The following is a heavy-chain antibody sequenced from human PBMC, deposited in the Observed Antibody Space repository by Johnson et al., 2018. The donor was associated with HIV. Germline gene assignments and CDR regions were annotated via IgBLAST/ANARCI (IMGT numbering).Heavy chain of an antibody. CDR3: ARGGQRAGYYGGQVDAFDI. CDR2: IKQDESEK. CDR1: GFIFSSYW. Sequence: VESGGGLVQPGGSLRLSCVGSGFIFSSYWMSWVRQAPGKGLEWVANIKQDESEKYHVDSVKGRFTISRDNAKNSLYLQMHSLRAEDTAVYYCARGGQRAGYYGGQVDAFDIWGQGTMVTVSS. J-gene: IGHJ3*02. D-gene: IGHD3-3*01. V-gene: IGHV3-7*05.